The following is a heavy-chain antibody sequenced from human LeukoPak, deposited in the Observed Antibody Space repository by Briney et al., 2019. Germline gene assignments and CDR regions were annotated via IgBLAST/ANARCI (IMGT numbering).Heavy chain of an antibody. D-gene: IGHD2-2*01. V-gene: IGHV3-66*01. CDR2: IYSGGST. CDR1: GFTVSINY. CDR3: ARKPEGYCSSTSCYVADYYYGMDV. Sequence: TGGSLRLSCAASGFTVSINYMSWVRQAPGKGLEWVSVIYSGGSTYYADSVKGRFTISRDNSKNTLYLQMNSLRTEDTAVYYCARKPEGYCSSTSCYVADYYYGMDVWGQGTTVTVSS. J-gene: IGHJ6*02.